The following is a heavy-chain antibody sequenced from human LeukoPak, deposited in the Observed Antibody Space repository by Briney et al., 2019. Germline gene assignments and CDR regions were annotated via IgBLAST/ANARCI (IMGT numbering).Heavy chain of an antibody. Sequence: ASVKVSCKASGYTFTGYYMHWVRQAPGQGLEWMGWINPNSGGTNYAQKFQGRVTMTRDTSISTAYMELSRLRSDDTAVYYCARSEITMVRGGIIDYWGQGTLVTVSS. CDR2: INPNSGGT. V-gene: IGHV1-2*02. D-gene: IGHD3-10*01. CDR3: ARSEITMVRGGIIDY. CDR1: GYTFTGYY. J-gene: IGHJ4*02.